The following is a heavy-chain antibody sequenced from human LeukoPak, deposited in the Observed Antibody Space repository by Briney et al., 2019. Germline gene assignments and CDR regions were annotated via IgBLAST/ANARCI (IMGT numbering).Heavy chain of an antibody. J-gene: IGHJ6*03. CDR2: LIPIFGTP. V-gene: IGHV1-69*05. D-gene: IGHD3-3*01. CDR3: ARSRMIYDVDYYYYLDV. CDR1: GGTFSSYA. Sequence: SVKVSCKASGGTFSSYAISWVRQAPGRGLEWMGGLIPIFGTPNYAQKFQDRVTITTDESTTTAYMELISLRSEDTAVYYCARSRMIYDVDYYYYLDVWGKGTTVVVSS.